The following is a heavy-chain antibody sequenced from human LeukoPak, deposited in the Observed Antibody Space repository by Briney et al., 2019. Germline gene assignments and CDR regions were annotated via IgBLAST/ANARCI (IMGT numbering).Heavy chain of an antibody. J-gene: IGHJ3*02. CDR1: GYTFTSYG. Sequence: ASVKVSCKASGYTFTSYGISWVRQAPGQGLEWMGWISAYNGNTNYAQKLQGRVTMTTDTSTSTAYMELRSLRSDDTAVYYCARSCSGCHTGGAFDIWGQGTMVTVSS. CDR2: ISAYNGNT. D-gene: IGHD6-19*01. CDR3: ARSCSGCHTGGAFDI. V-gene: IGHV1-18*01.